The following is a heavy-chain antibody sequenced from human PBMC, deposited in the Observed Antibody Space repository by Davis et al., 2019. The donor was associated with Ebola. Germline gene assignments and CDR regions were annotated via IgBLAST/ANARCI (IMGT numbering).Heavy chain of an antibody. CDR2: IYYSGST. J-gene: IGHJ2*01. CDR3: ARNNYDSSGSYYDCYFDL. Sequence: SETLSLTCAVYGGSFSGYYWGWIRQPPGKGLEWIGSIYYSGSTYYNPSLKSRVTISVDTSKNQFSLKLSSVTAADTAVYYCARNNYDSSGSYYDCYFDLWGRGTLVTVSS. V-gene: IGHV4-39*01. D-gene: IGHD3-22*01. CDR1: GGSFSGYY.